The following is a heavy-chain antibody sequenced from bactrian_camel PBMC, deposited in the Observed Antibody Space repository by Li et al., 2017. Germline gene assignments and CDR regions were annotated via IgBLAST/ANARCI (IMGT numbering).Heavy chain of an antibody. CDR1: GDFGGRYS. Sequence: HVQLVESGGGSVQAGGSLRLSCTASGDFGGRYSMGWFRQPPGKEREAVATLDSDGATTYTDSVKGRFTISKDNAKDTLYLQMNSLKPEDTAMYYCAADRSVCALVRTGHGGPDKYWGQGTQVTVS. J-gene: IGHJ4*01. D-gene: IGHD7*01. CDR2: LDSDGAT. CDR3: AADRSVCALVRTGHGGPDKY. V-gene: IGHV3S53*01.